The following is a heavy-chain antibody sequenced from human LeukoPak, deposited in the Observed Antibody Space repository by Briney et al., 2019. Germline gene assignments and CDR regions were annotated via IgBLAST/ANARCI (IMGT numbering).Heavy chain of an antibody. Sequence: SETLSLTCAVYGGSFSGYYWSWIRQPPGKGLEWIGEINHSGSTNYNPSLKSRVTISVDTSKNQFSLKLSSVTAADTAVYYCARHSSYSGYDFDYWGQGTPVTVSS. CDR3: ARHSSYSGYDFDY. CDR1: GGSFSGYY. CDR2: INHSGST. V-gene: IGHV4-34*01. J-gene: IGHJ4*02. D-gene: IGHD5-12*01.